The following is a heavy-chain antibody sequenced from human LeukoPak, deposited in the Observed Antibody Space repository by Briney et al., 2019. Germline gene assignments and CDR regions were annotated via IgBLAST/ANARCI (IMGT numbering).Heavy chain of an antibody. J-gene: IGHJ6*02. CDR1: GYTFASYG. Sequence: ASVKVSCKASGYTFASYGISWVRQAPGQGLEWMGWISAYNGNTSYAQKLQGRVTMTTDTSTSTAYMELRSLRSDDTAVYYCARKGYCSSTSCLYYYYYGMDVWGQGTTVTVSS. V-gene: IGHV1-18*01. CDR2: ISAYNGNT. CDR3: ARKGYCSSTSCLYYYYYGMDV. D-gene: IGHD2-2*01.